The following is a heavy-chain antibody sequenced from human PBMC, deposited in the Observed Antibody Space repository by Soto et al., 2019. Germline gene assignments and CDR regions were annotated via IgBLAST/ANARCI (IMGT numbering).Heavy chain of an antibody. CDR1: GFTFSDSY. CDR3: AKGHTILDL. D-gene: IGHD3-10*01. Sequence: QVQLVDSGGDLVEPGGSLRLSCVASGFTFSDSYMTWIRQAPGKGLEWIAYISNGGSSVNHADSVKGRFTISRDNAKNSLYLQMNSLRAEDTAVYYCAKGHTILDLRGQGTLVIVCS. J-gene: IGHJ5*02. CDR2: ISNGGSSV. V-gene: IGHV3-11*01.